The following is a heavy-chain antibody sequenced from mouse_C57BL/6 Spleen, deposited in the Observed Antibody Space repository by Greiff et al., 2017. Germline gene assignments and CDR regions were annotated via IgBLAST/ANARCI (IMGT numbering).Heavy chain of an antibody. CDR3: ARSEDYGNYGYYFDY. J-gene: IGHJ2*01. V-gene: IGHV1-82*01. CDR1: GYAFSSSW. Sequence: QVQLQQSGPELVKPGASVKISCKASGYAFSSSWMNWVKQRPGKGLEWIGRIYPGDGDTNYNGKFKGKATLTADKSSSTAYMQLSSLTSEDSAVYFCARSEDYGNYGYYFDYWGQGTTLTVSS. D-gene: IGHD2-1*01. CDR2: IYPGDGDT.